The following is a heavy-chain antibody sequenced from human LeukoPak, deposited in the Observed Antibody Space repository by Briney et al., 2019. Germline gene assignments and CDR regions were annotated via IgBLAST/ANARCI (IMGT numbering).Heavy chain of an antibody. V-gene: IGHV4-39*07. CDR1: GGSISSSSYY. CDR2: IYYSGST. D-gene: IGHD6-13*01. Sequence: SETLSLTCTVSGGSISSSSYYWGWIRQPPGKGLRWFGSIYYSGSTYYNPSLKSRVTISVDTSKNQFSLKLSSVTAADTAVYYCVSSSWGHYYYYMDVWGKGTTVTVSS. J-gene: IGHJ6*03. CDR3: VSSSWGHYYYYMDV.